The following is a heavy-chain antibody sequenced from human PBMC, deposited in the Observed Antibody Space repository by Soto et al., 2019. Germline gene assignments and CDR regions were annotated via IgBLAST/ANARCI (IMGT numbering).Heavy chain of an antibody. CDR2: LDYSGTT. V-gene: IGHV4-59*01. Sequence: QVQLQESGPGLVKPSETLSLICTVSGGSISRYYWNWIRQSPGKGLEWIASLDYSGTTNYNPSLKSRITTSVDPSKKQFSLKMRSVTAADTAVYYCARDSFPPYSSSSKGFDYWGQGSLVTVST. J-gene: IGHJ4*02. CDR1: GGSISRYY. CDR3: ARDSFPPYSSSSKGFDY. D-gene: IGHD6-6*01.